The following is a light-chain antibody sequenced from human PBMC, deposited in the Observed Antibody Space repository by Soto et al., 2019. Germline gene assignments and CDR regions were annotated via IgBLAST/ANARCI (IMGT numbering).Light chain of an antibody. CDR3: QQSYSNPPT. CDR2: TAS. J-gene: IGKJ4*01. Sequence: DIQMTQSPSSLSASVLERVTITCRASESVITYLNWYRQKPGKAPNLLIHTASTLESGVPTRFSGSGSGTDFTLTISSLQPEDFGIYYCQQSYSNPPTFGGGTKVDI. CDR1: ESVITY. V-gene: IGKV1-39*01.